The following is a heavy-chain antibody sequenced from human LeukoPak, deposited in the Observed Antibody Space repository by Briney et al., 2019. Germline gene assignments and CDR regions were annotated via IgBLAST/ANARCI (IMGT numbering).Heavy chain of an antibody. CDR3: ARVPPNYYGSGSYQGAFDI. Sequence: SETLSLTCTVSGGSISSYYWSWLRQPPGKGLEWIGYIYYSGSTNYNPSLKSRVTISVDTSKNQFSLKLSSVTAADTAVYYCARVPPNYYGSGSYQGAFDIWGQGTMVTVSS. J-gene: IGHJ3*02. D-gene: IGHD3-10*01. CDR1: GGSISSYY. CDR2: IYYSGST. V-gene: IGHV4-59*01.